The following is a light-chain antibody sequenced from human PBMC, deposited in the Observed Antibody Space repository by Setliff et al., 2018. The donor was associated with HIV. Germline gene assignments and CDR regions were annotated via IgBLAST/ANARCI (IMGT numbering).Light chain of an antibody. CDR3: CSYAGTYTYI. CDR2: DVY. J-gene: IGLJ1*01. CDR1: SSDVGAYNF. V-gene: IGLV2-11*01. Sequence: QSALTQPRSVSGSPGQSVTFSCTGSSSDVGAYNFVSWYQQQPGKAPKLIIYDVYKRPSGVPDRFSGSKSGDTASLTISGLQSEDEADYYCCSYAGTYTYIFGTGTKGTV.